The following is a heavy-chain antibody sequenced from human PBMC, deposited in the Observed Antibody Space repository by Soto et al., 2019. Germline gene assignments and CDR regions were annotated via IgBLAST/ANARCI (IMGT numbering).Heavy chain of an antibody. J-gene: IGHJ6*02. CDR3: ARLYDFWSGYYPLHYYGMDV. V-gene: IGHV4-39*01. D-gene: IGHD3-3*01. CDR1: GGSISSSSYY. Sequence: LSLTCTVSGGSISSSSYYWGWIRQPPGKGLEWIGSIYYSGSTYYNPSLKSRVTISVDASKNQFSLKLSSVTAADTAVYYCARLYDFWSGYYPLHYYGMDVWGQGTTVTVSS. CDR2: IYYSGST.